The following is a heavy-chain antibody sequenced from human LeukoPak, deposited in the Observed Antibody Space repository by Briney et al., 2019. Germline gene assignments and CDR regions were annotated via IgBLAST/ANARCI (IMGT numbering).Heavy chain of an antibody. CDR3: ARDYGDYFDY. CDR1: GGSVSSSSYY. CDR2: IYYSGST. Sequence: PSETLSLTCTVSGGSVSSSSYYWSWIRQPPGKGLEWIGYIYYSGSTNYNPSLKSRVIISVDTSKNQFSLKLSSVAAADTAVYYCARDYGDYFDYWGQGTLVTVSS. V-gene: IGHV4-61*01. D-gene: IGHD4-17*01. J-gene: IGHJ4*02.